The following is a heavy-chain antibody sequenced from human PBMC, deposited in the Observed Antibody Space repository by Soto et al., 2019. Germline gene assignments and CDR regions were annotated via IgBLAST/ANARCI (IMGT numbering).Heavy chain of an antibody. CDR3: VRGGIWGVSWNWFDT. CDR2: IDSAGDA. Sequence: EVQLVESGGGVVQPGGSLRLSCAASGFTFSSHDMHWVRQVTGKGLEWVSGIDSAGDAKYPASVKGRFTISRENAKSSLHLQMNRLTAGDTAVYYCVRGGIWGVSWNWFDTWGQGILVTVSS. D-gene: IGHD3-10*01. V-gene: IGHV3-13*01. J-gene: IGHJ5*02. CDR1: GFTFSSHD.